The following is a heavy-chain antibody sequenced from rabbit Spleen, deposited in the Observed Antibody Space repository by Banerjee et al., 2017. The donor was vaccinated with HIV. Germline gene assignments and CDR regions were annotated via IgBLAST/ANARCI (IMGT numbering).Heavy chain of an antibody. CDR3: VRGASSSGYYSL. CDR1: GFSLNSGYD. Sequence: QSLEESGGDLVKPGASLTLTCTASGFSLNSGYDMCWVRQAPGKGLEWIACIYAGSSASTYSASWAKGRFTISKTSSTTVTLQMTSLTVADTATYFCVRGASSSGYYSLWGPGTLVTVS. CDR2: IYAGSSAST. V-gene: IGHV1S40*01. D-gene: IGHD1-1*01. J-gene: IGHJ4*01.